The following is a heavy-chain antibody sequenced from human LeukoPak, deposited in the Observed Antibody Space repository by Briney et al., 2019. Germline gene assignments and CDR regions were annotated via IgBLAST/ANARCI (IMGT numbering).Heavy chain of an antibody. CDR1: GGSFSGYY. CDR2: INHSGST. D-gene: IGHD3-10*01. Sequence: SETLSLTCAVYGGSFSGYYWSWIRQPPGKGLEWIGEINHSGSTNYNPSLKSRVTISVDTSKNQFSLKLSSVTAADTAVYYCAAGSGSYYKRYFDYWGQGTLVTASS. J-gene: IGHJ4*02. V-gene: IGHV4-34*01. CDR3: AAGSGSYYKRYFDY.